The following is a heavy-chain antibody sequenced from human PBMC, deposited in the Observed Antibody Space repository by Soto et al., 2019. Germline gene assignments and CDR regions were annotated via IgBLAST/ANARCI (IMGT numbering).Heavy chain of an antibody. CDR2: INHSGST. CDR1: GGSITSSSYY. CDR3: ARAGIVVVPAAIRRFDP. D-gene: IGHD2-2*01. Sequence: SETLSLTCTVSGGSITSSSYYWGWIRQPPGKGLEWIGEINHSGSTNYNPSLKSRVTISVDTSKNQFSLKLSSVTAADTAVYYCARAGIVVVPAAIRRFDPWGQGTLVTVSS. V-gene: IGHV4-39*07. J-gene: IGHJ5*02.